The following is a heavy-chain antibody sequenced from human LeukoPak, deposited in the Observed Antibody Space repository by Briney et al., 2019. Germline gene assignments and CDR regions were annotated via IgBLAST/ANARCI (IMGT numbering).Heavy chain of an antibody. CDR3: ARAATMSDAFDI. Sequence: PSETLSLTCTVSGGSISRYYWSWIRQPPGKGLEWIGYVYYSGTTNYNPSLKSRITISVDTSKNQFSLKLSSVTAADTAVYYCARAATMSDAFDIWGRGTMVTVSS. V-gene: IGHV4-59*01. J-gene: IGHJ3*02. CDR2: VYYSGTT. D-gene: IGHD3-22*01. CDR1: GGSISRYY.